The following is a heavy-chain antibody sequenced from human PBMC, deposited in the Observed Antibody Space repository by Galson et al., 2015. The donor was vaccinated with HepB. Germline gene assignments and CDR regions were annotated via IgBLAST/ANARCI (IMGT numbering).Heavy chain of an antibody. V-gene: IGHV3-7*01. CDR3: ARDDRYYGDYGGGYYYYGMDV. Sequence: SLRLSCAASGFTFSSYWMSWVRQAPGKGLEWVANIKQDGSEKYYAGSVKGRFTISRDNSKNTLYLQMNSLRAEDTAVYYCARDDRYYGDYGGGYYYYGMDVWGQGTTVTVSS. D-gene: IGHD4-17*01. J-gene: IGHJ6*02. CDR1: GFTFSSYW. CDR2: IKQDGSEK.